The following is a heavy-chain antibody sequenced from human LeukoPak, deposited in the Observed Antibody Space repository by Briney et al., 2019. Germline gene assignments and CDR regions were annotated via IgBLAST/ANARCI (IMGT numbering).Heavy chain of an antibody. CDR1: GYTLTELS. D-gene: IGHD3-10*01. V-gene: IGHV1-24*01. CDR3: ARYGHLLWFGELLYPQAPFDY. J-gene: IGHJ4*02. Sequence: ASVKVSCKVSGYTLTELSMHWVRQAPGKGLEWMGGFDPEDGETIYAQKFQGRVTMTEDTSTDTAYMELRSLRSDDTAVYYCARYGHLLWFGELLYPQAPFDYWGQGTLVTVSS. CDR2: FDPEDGET.